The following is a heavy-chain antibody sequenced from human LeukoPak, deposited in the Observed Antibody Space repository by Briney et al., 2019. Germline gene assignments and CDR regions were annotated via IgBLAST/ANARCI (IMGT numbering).Heavy chain of an antibody. D-gene: IGHD5-24*01. V-gene: IGHV3-33*01. J-gene: IGHJ4*02. Sequence: GGSLRLSCAASGFTFSSYGMHRVRQAPGKGLEWVAVIWYDGSNKYYADSVKGRFTISRDNSKNTLYLQMNSLRAEDTAVYYCARVMDGDGFSPDYWGQGTLVTVSS. CDR3: ARVMDGDGFSPDY. CDR2: IWYDGSNK. CDR1: GFTFSSYG.